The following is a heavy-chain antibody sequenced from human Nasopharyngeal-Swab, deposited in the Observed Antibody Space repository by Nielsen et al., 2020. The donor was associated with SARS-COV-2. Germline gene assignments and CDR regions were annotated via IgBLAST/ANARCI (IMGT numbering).Heavy chain of an antibody. CDR3: ARGLYSNKFNWYDP. J-gene: IGHJ5*02. Sequence: GGPLRLSCKGLGYTFTGYRIAWVRQMPGKGRESIGIIHPADSDTTYSPAFQGHVTIPVDKSISTAYLQWNSLKASDTAIYYCARGLYSNKFNWYDPWGQGTVVTVPS. CDR2: IHPADSDT. CDR1: GYTFTGYR. V-gene: IGHV5-51*01. D-gene: IGHD4-11*01.